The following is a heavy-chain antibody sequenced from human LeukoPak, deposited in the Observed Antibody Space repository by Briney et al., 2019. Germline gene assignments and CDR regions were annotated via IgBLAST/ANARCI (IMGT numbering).Heavy chain of an antibody. V-gene: IGHV5-51*01. CDR2: IYPHDSDT. D-gene: IGHD3-16*01. Sequence: GESLKISCKGSGYSFTSYWIGWVRQMPGKSLEWMGIIYPHDSDTRYSPSFQGQVTISADKSINTAYLQWSSLRVSDSAMYFCARIRLGESPADFWGQGTPVTVSS. J-gene: IGHJ4*02. CDR3: ARIRLGESPADF. CDR1: GYSFTSYW.